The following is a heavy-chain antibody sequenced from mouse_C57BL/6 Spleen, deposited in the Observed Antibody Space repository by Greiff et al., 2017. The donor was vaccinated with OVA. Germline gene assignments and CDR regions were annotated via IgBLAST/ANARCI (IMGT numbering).Heavy chain of an antibody. D-gene: IGHD1-1*02. CDR2: ISDGGSYT. CDR3: AREEAGTLYAMDY. CDR1: GFTFSSYA. V-gene: IGHV5-4*01. Sequence: EVKVVESGGGLVKPGGSLKLSCAVSGFTFSSYAMSWVRQTPEKRLEWVATISDGGSYTYYPDNVKGRFTISRDNAKNNLYLQMSHLKSEDTAMYYCAREEAGTLYAMDYWGQGTSVTVSS. J-gene: IGHJ4*01.